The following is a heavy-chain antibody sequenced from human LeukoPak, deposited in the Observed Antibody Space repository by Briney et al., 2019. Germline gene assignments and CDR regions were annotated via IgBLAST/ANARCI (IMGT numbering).Heavy chain of an antibody. CDR2: IKGSAEAT. D-gene: IGHD4-17*01. Sequence: GGSLRLSCEASGFTFSSYIMTWVRQAPGKGLEWVSTIKGSAEATFYADSVKDRFTISRDNSKNTLYLQMNSLRAEDTAQYFCARDPNGDYIGAFEFWGQGTGVTVSS. CDR3: ARDPNGDYIGAFEF. J-gene: IGHJ3*01. CDR1: GFTFSSYI. V-gene: IGHV3-23*01.